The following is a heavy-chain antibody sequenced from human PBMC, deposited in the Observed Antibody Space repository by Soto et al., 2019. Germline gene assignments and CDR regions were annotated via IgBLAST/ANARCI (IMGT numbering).Heavy chain of an antibody. CDR3: ARSDWTFAFDY. Sequence: TSETLSLTCTVSGGSISSYYWSWIRQPPGKGLEWIGYIYYSGSTNYNPSLKSRVTISVDTSKNQFSLKLSSVTAADTAVYYCARSDWTFAFDYWGQGTLVTVSS. V-gene: IGHV4-59*01. CDR1: GGSISSYY. CDR2: IYYSGST. D-gene: IGHD2-21*02. J-gene: IGHJ4*02.